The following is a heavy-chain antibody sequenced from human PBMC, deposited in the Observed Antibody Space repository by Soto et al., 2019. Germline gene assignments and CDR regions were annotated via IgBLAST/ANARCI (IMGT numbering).Heavy chain of an antibody. J-gene: IGHJ6*02. CDR3: WGDIVVVPANYYYYYYGMDV. CDR1: GGSISSGGYS. Sequence: TLSLTCAVSGGSISSGGYSWSWIRQPPGKGLEWIGYIYHSGSTYYNPSLKSRVTISVDRSKNQFSLKLSSVTAADTAVYYCWGDIVVVPANYYYYYYGMDVWGQGTTVTVSS. V-gene: IGHV4-30-2*01. CDR2: IYHSGST. D-gene: IGHD2-2*01.